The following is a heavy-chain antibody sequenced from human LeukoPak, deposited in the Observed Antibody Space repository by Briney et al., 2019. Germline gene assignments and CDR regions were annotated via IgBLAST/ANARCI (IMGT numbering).Heavy chain of an antibody. D-gene: IGHD3-10*01. CDR3: TTGGLWYSGRVF. Sequence: GGSLRLSCAASGFTFVDYGLSWVRQVPGKGLEWVGRIKTKTDGGTTAFAAPVKGRFTMSRDDSKNTLYLQMNSLKTEDTAMYYCTTGGLWYSGRVFWGQGTLVTAS. CDR1: GFTFVDYG. CDR2: IKTKTDGGTT. V-gene: IGHV3-15*01. J-gene: IGHJ4*02.